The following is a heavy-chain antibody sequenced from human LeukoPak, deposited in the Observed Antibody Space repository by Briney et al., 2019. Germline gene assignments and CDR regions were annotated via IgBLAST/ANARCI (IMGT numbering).Heavy chain of an antibody. CDR3: ARDRTASWYGGEDY. D-gene: IGHD6-13*01. Sequence: ASVQVSCKASGYTFTAYYIHWVRQAPRHGLEWMGWINPNSGDTDYSQKFQGRVTMTRDTSISTTYMELSRPASDDTAIYYCARDRTASWYGGEDYWGQGTLVTVSS. CDR2: INPNSGDT. V-gene: IGHV1-2*02. J-gene: IGHJ4*02. CDR1: GYTFTAYY.